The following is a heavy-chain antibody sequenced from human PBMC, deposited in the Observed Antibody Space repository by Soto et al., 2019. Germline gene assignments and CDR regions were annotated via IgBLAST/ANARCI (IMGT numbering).Heavy chain of an antibody. V-gene: IGHV3-23*01. CDR2: ISNTGGST. Sequence: PGGSLRLSCAASGFIFSTYAMNWVRQAPGKGLECVSAISNTGGSTFYAESVRGRFTISRDNSINTLYLQMTSLGTEDTAVYYCAHPRGYGVFDAVDIWGQGTMVTVSS. CDR1: GFIFSTYA. CDR3: AHPRGYGVFDAVDI. J-gene: IGHJ3*02. D-gene: IGHD4-17*01.